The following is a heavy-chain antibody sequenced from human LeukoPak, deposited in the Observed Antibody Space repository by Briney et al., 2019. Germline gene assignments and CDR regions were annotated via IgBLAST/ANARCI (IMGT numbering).Heavy chain of an antibody. Sequence: GGPLRLSCAASGFTVSNNYMTWVRQAAGKGLEWVSIIYGDGATHYADSVKGRFIISRDNSKNTLDLQMHSLRVEDTALYYCAKGGAPSSRYAPWWFDPWGQGTLVTVSS. CDR1: GFTVSNNY. V-gene: IGHV3-66*01. CDR3: AKGGAPSSRYAPWWFDP. CDR2: IYGDGAT. J-gene: IGHJ5*02. D-gene: IGHD6-13*01.